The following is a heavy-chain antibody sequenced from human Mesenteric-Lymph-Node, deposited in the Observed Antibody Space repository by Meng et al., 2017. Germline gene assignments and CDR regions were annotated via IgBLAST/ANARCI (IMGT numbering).Heavy chain of an antibody. V-gene: IGHV3-30*01. D-gene: IGHD3-22*01. CDR1: GFTFSSYA. CDR2: ISYDGSNK. CDR3: ARDQAYYYDSSGIDY. Sequence: GGSLKISCVASGFTFSSYAMHWVRQAPGKGLEWVAVISYDGSNKYYADSVKGRFTISRDNSKNTLYVQMNSLRAEDTAVYYCARDQAYYYDSSGIDYWGQGTLVTVSS. J-gene: IGHJ4*02.